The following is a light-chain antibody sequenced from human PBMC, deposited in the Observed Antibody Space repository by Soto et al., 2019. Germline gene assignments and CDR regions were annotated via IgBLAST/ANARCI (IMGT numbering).Light chain of an antibody. CDR2: DAS. CDR1: QDISNY. J-gene: IGKJ4*01. CDR3: QQYDNLLT. V-gene: IGKV1-33*01. Sequence: DIQMTQSPSSLSASVGDRVTITCQASQDISNYLNWYQQKPGKAPKLLIYDASNMSIGVPSRFSRSVSGTDFTFTISRLQPEDIATYYCQQYDNLLTFGGGTKVEIK.